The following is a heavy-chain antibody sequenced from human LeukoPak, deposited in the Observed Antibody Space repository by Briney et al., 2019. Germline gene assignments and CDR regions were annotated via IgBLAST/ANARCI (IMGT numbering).Heavy chain of an antibody. CDR1: GSSISGDYY. CDR2: IKNRGRS. D-gene: IGHD2-15*01. Sequence: SETLSLTCSVSGSSISGDYYWGWVRQPPGKGLEWIGSIKNRGRSYYNPSLKSRVTISVDTSKNHFSLQLSSVTAADTAVYYCARVVGATSIDYWGQGILVTVSS. CDR3: ARVVGATSIDY. J-gene: IGHJ4*02. V-gene: IGHV4-38-2*02.